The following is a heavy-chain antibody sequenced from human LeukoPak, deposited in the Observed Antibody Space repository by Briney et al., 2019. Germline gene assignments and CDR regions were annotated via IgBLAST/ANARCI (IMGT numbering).Heavy chain of an antibody. Sequence: ASVKVSCKASGYTFTGYYMHWVRQAPGQGLEWMGWINPNSGGTNYAQKFQGRVTMTRDTPISTAYMELSRLRSDDTAVYYCARCQHSSGYYCYYGMDVWGQGTTVTVSS. J-gene: IGHJ6*02. CDR2: INPNSGGT. V-gene: IGHV1-2*02. CDR3: ARCQHSSGYYCYYGMDV. CDR1: GYTFTGYY. D-gene: IGHD3-22*01.